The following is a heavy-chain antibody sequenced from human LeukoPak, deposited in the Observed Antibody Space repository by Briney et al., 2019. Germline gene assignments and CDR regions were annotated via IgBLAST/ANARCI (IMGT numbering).Heavy chain of an antibody. J-gene: IGHJ4*02. CDR2: IIPILGIA. Sequence: SSVKVSCKASGGTFSSYAISWVRQAPGQGLEWMGRIIPILGIANYAQKFQGRVTITADKSTSTAYMELSSLRSEDTAVYYCARPGVDGILTGYYPFDYWGQGTLVTVSS. CDR1: GGTFSSYA. V-gene: IGHV1-69*04. D-gene: IGHD3-9*01. CDR3: ARPGVDGILTGYYPFDY.